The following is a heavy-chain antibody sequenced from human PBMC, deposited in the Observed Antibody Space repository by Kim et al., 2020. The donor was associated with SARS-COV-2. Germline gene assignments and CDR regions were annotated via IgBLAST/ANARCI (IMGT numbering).Heavy chain of an antibody. J-gene: IGHJ4*02. CDR2: ISSSSSTI. CDR3: ARGLVSPYNWNFGGFDY. Sequence: GGSLRLSCAASGFTFSSYSMNWVRQAPGKGLEWVSYISSSSSTIYYADSVKGRFTISRDNAKNSLYLQMNSLRDEDTAVYYCARGLVSPYNWNFGGFDYWGQGTLVTVSS. D-gene: IGHD1-7*01. CDR1: GFTFSSYS. V-gene: IGHV3-48*02.